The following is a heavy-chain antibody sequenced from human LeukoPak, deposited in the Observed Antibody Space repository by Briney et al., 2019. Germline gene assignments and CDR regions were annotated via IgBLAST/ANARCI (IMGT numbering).Heavy chain of an antibody. J-gene: IGHJ3*02. D-gene: IGHD5-18*01. CDR3: ARVRMDTAMVYAFDI. CDR2: IYSGGTT. Sequence: GGSLRLSCAASGFTVSSNYMSWVRQAPGKGLEWVSVIYSGGTTSYADSVRGRFTISRDNSKKMLYLQMHSLGAEDTAVYYCARVRMDTAMVYAFDIWGQGTMVTVSS. CDR1: GFTVSSNY. V-gene: IGHV3-66*01.